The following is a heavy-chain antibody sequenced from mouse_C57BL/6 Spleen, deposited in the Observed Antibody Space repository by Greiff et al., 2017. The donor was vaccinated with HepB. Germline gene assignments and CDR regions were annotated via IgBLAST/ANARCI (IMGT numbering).Heavy chain of an antibody. Sequence: QVQLQQSGAELVRPGASVTLSCKASGYTFTDYEMHWVKQTPVHGLEWIGAIDPETGGTAYNQKFKGKAILTADKSSSTAYMELRSLTSEDSAVYYCTRGANYGSSPFAYWGQGTLVTVSA. CDR1: GYTFTDYE. CDR3: TRGANYGSSPFAY. V-gene: IGHV1-15*01. J-gene: IGHJ3*01. CDR2: IDPETGGT. D-gene: IGHD1-1*01.